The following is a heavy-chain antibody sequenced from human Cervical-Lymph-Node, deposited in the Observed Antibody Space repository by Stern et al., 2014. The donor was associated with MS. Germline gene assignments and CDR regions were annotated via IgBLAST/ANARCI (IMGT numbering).Heavy chain of an antibody. CDR3: AHRPSRGTGRPFVS. V-gene: IGHV2-5*02. D-gene: IGHD3/OR15-3a*01. J-gene: IGHJ1*01. CDR1: GFSIATYGAG. CDR2: IYWDDEK. Sequence: QVTLKESGPTLVKPTQTLTLTCGLSGFSIATYGAGVGWVRQPPGKAPEWLAIIYWDDEKQYSPSLRSRLTITKDTSRNQVVLTLTNMDPVDTATYYCAHRPSRGTGRPFVSWGQGILVTVSS.